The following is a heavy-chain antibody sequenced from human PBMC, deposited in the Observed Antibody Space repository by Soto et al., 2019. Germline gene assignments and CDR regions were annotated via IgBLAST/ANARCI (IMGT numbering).Heavy chain of an antibody. J-gene: IGHJ1*01. V-gene: IGHV3-15*01. D-gene: IGHD1-26*01. Sequence: GGSLRLSCAASGSTFSNAWMSWVRQAPGKGLEWVGRIKSKTDGGTTDYAAPVKGRFTISRDDSKNTLYLQMNSLKTEDTAVYACSTISCRRERRNWGQGTRVTVSS. CDR1: GSTFSNAW. CDR2: IKSKTDGGTT. CDR3: STISCRRERRN.